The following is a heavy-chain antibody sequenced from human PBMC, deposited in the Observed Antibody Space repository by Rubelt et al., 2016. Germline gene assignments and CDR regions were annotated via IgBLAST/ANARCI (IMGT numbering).Heavy chain of an antibody. Sequence: QVQLVQSGAEGKKPGASVKVSCKASGYTFTSYGISWVRQAPGQGLEWMGWISAYNGNTTYAQKLQGRVTMTTDTSTSTAYMELRSLRSDDTAVYYCARVISGVEYSSSWHFDYWGQGTLVTVSS. CDR1: GYTFTSYG. CDR3: ARVISGVEYSSSWHFDY. D-gene: IGHD6-13*01. CDR2: ISAYNGNT. V-gene: IGHV1-18*01. J-gene: IGHJ4*02.